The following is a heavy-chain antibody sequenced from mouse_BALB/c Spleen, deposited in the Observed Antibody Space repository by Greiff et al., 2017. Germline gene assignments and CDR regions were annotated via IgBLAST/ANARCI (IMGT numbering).Heavy chain of an antibody. CDR2: INPSNGGT. J-gene: IGHJ3*01. V-gene: IGHV1S81*02. CDR1: GYTFTSYY. CDR3: TTNWDVAY. Sequence: VKLMESGAELVKPGASVKLSCKASGYTFTSYYMYWVKQRPGQGLEWIGEINPSNGGTNFNEKFKSKATLTVDKSSSTAYMQLSSLTSEDSAVYYCTTNWDVAYWGQGTLVTVSA. D-gene: IGHD4-1*01.